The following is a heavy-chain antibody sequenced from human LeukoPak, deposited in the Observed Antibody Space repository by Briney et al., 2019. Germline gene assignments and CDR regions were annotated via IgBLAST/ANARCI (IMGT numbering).Heavy chain of an antibody. V-gene: IGHV1-2*02. Sequence: ASVKVSCKASGYTFTGYYMHRVRQAPGQGLEWMGWINPNSGGTNYAQKFQGRVTMTRDTSISTAYMELSRLRSDDTAVYYCARGIVVVPAALSGRGVSEFDYWGQGTLVTVSS. D-gene: IGHD2-2*01. J-gene: IGHJ4*02. CDR1: GYTFTGYY. CDR2: INPNSGGT. CDR3: ARGIVVVPAALSGRGVSEFDY.